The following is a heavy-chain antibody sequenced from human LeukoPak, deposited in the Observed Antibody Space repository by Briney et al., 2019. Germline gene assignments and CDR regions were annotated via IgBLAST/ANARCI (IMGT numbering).Heavy chain of an antibody. J-gene: IGHJ4*02. D-gene: IGHD6-13*01. CDR2: TSYDGSNK. Sequence: PGGSLRLSCAASGFTFNNYVMHWVRQAPGKGLERVAVTSYDGSNKYYSDSVKGRFTISRDNSKNTLYLQMNSLRTEDMAIYYCARGRSIAAAEDYWGQGTLVTVSS. CDR1: GFTFNNYV. V-gene: IGHV3-30-3*01. CDR3: ARGRSIAAAEDY.